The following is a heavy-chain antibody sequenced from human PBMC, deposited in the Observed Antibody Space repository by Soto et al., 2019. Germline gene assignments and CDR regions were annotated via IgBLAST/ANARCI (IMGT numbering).Heavy chain of an antibody. CDR2: ISYDGSNK. V-gene: IGHV3-30*03. CDR1: GFTFSSYG. Sequence: QVQLVESGGGVVQPGRSLRLSCAASGFTFSSYGMHWVRQAPGKGLEWVAVISYDGSNKYYADSVKGRFTISRDNSKNTLYLQMNSLRAEDTAVYYCAIIADTWGEGTLDYWGQGTLVTVSS. D-gene: IGHD3-16*01. J-gene: IGHJ4*02. CDR3: AIIADTWGEGTLDY.